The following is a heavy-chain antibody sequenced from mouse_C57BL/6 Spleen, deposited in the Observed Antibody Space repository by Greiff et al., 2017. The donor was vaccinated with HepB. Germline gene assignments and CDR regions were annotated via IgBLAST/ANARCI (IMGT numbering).Heavy chain of an antibody. CDR1: GYSITSGYD. CDR3: ARGRDYGSSYGYFDV. D-gene: IGHD1-1*01. J-gene: IGHJ1*03. Sequence: EVQLQESGPGMVKPSQSLSLTCTVTGYSITSGYDWHWIRHFPGNKLEWMGYISYSGSTNYNPSLKSRISITHDTSKNHFFLKLNSVTTEDTATYYCARGRDYGSSYGYFDVWGTGTTVTVSS. CDR2: ISYSGST. V-gene: IGHV3-1*01.